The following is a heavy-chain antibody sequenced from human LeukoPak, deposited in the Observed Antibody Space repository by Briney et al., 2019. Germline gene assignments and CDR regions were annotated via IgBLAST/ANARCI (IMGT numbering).Heavy chain of an antibody. J-gene: IGHJ6*03. D-gene: IGHD1-1*01. V-gene: IGHV1-18*01. CDR2: ISAYNGNT. CDR1: GYTFTSYG. CDR3: ARGANWNDQVYYYYYYMDV. Sequence: ASVKVSCKASGYTFTSYGISWVRQAPGQGLGWMGWISAYNGNTNYAQKLQGRVTMTTDTSTSTAYMEPRSLRSDDTAVYYCARGANWNDQVYYYYYYMDVWGKGTTVTVSS.